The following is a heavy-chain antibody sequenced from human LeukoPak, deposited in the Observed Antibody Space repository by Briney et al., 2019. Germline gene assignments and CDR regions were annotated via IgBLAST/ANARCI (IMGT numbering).Heavy chain of an antibody. D-gene: IGHD3-16*01. V-gene: IGHV3-23*01. CDR3: AKGYYDYVWGTANAFDI. CDR1: GFTFSSYA. CDR2: ISGSGGST. Sequence: PGGSLRLSCAASGFTFSSYAMSWVRQAPGKGLEWASAISGSGGSTYYADSVKGRFTISRDNSKNTLYLQMNSLRAEDTAVYYCAKGYYDYVWGTANAFDIWGQGTMVTVSS. J-gene: IGHJ3*02.